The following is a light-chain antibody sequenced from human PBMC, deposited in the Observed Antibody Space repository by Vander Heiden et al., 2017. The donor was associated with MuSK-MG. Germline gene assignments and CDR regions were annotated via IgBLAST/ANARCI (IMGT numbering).Light chain of an antibody. J-gene: IGLJ3*02. Sequence: QSALPQPASVSGSPGQSIPISCTGTSSDVGGYNYVSWYQQHPGKAPKLMIYDVSNRPSGVSNRFSGSKSGNTASLTISGLQAEDEADYYCSSYTSSSTWVFGGGTKLTVL. V-gene: IGLV2-14*01. CDR1: SSDVGGYNY. CDR3: SSYTSSSTWV. CDR2: DVS.